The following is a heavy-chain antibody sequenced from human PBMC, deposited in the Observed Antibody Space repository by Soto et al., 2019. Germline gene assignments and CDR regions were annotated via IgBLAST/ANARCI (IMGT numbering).Heavy chain of an antibody. Sequence: QVQLVESGGGVVQPGRSLRLSCAASGFTFSSYGMHWVRQAPGKGLEWVAVISYDGSNKYYADSVKGRFTISRDNSKNTLYLQMNSLRAEDTAVYYCAKDGYSPFYYYYGMDVWGQGTTVTVSS. CDR3: AKDGYSPFYYYYGMDV. D-gene: IGHD4-4*01. V-gene: IGHV3-30*18. J-gene: IGHJ6*02. CDR2: ISYDGSNK. CDR1: GFTFSSYG.